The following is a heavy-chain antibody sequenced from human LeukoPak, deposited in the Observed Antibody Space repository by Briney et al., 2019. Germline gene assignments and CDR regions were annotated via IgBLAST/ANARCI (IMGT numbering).Heavy chain of an antibody. CDR2: ISYDGSNK. V-gene: IGHV3-30*01. Sequence: GRSLRLSCAASGLTFSSYAMHWVRQAPGKGLEWVAVISYDGSNKYCADSVKGRFTISGDKSKNTLYLQMNSLRPEDTAFYYCARGPGPIAGAKNPFDIWGQGTMVTVSS. CDR3: ARGPGPIAGAKNPFDI. J-gene: IGHJ3*02. D-gene: IGHD1-26*01. CDR1: GLTFSSYA.